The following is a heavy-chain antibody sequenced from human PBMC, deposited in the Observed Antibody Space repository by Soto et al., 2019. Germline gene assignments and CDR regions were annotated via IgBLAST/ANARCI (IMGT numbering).Heavy chain of an antibody. J-gene: IGHJ5*02. CDR2: IYSSGST. CDR3: ARRYCSTTSCDWFDP. V-gene: IGHV4-61*01. D-gene: IGHD2-2*01. CDR1: GGSVSSGSYY. Sequence: QVQLQESGPGLVKASETLSLTFTVSGGSVSSGSYYWSWIRRPPGKGLEWIAYIYSSGSTNYNPSLKSRVTISVDTSKNQFSLRLSSVTAADTAVYYCARRYCSTTSCDWFDPWGQGTLVTVSS.